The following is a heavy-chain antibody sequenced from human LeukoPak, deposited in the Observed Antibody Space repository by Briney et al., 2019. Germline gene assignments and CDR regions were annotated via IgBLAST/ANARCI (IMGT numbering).Heavy chain of an antibody. V-gene: IGHV4-39*01. J-gene: IGHJ4*02. D-gene: IGHD5-24*01. Sequence: EPSETLSLTCTVSGGSINSHSYYWGWIRQPPGKGLEWIGSVYYDGTSYSNPSLKSRVGVFVDTSRDQFSLDLGFVTAADTALYYCVRHVSTNTGYFDSCGQGTLVSVSS. CDR1: GGSINSHSYY. CDR2: VYYDGTS. CDR3: VRHVSTNTGYFDS.